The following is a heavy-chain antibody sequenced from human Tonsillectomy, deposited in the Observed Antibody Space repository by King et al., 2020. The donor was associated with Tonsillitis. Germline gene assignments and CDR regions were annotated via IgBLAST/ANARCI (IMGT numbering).Heavy chain of an antibody. CDR3: AREMGYHDSSGSHFQH. Sequence: QLVQSGAEVKKPGASVKVSCKTSGYTFTRYGISWVRQAPGQGLEWMGWLGAYNGNTNYALKLQGRVTMTIETSTSTGYMELRSLTSDDTAVYYCAREMGYHDSSGSHFQHWGQGTLVTVSA. J-gene: IGHJ1*01. CDR1: GYTFTRYG. D-gene: IGHD3-22*01. CDR2: LGAYNGNT. V-gene: IGHV1-18*01.